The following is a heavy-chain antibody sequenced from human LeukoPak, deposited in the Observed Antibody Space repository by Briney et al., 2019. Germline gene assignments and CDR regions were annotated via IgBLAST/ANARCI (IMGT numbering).Heavy chain of an antibody. V-gene: IGHV3-30*04. D-gene: IGHD5-18*01. CDR2: ISYDGSNK. CDR3: AKDAVDTAMPTDY. J-gene: IGHJ4*02. CDR1: GFTFSSYA. Sequence: GRSLRLSCAASGFTFSSYAMHWVRQAPGKGLEWVAVISYDGSNKYYADSVKGRFTISRDNSKNTLYLQMNSLRAEDTAVYYCAKDAVDTAMPTDYWGQGTLVTVSS.